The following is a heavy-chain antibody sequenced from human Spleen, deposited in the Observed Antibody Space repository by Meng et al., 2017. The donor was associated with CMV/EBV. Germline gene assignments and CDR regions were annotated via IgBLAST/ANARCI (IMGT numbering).Heavy chain of an antibody. CDR3: ARILWFGELQYYFDY. V-gene: IGHV4-4*07. J-gene: IGHJ4*02. CDR2: IYTSGST. CDR1: GGSISSYY. Sequence: QGQLQESGPGLGKPSETLSLTCTVSGGSISSYYWSWIRQPAGKGLEWIGRIYTSGSTNYNPSLKSRVTMSVDTSKNQFSLKLSSVSAADTAVYYCARILWFGELQYYFDYWGQGTLVTVSS. D-gene: IGHD3-10*01.